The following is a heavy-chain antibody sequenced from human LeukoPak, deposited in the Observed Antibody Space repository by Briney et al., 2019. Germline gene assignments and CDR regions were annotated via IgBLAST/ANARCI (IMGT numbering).Heavy chain of an antibody. CDR1: GFTFSSYW. CDR3: AIKGSTFDY. CDR2: IKQDGTEK. V-gene: IGHV3-7*01. J-gene: IGHJ4*02. Sequence: GGSLRLSCAASGFTFSSYWMSWVRQAPGKGLEWVANIKQDGTEKYYVDSVKGRFTISRDNAKNSLYLQLNSLRAEDTAVYYCAIKGSTFDYWGQGTLVTVSS.